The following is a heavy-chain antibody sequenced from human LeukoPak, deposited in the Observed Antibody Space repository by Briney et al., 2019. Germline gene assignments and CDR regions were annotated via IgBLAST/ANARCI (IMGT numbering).Heavy chain of an antibody. Sequence: GGSLRLSCEASEFTFSNYVMNWVRQAPGKGLEWVSSIRQSGDITYYADSVKGRFTISRDNSKNTLSLQMNSLSREDTAIYYCVRRGGSDGWGAFDIWGQGTVVTVSS. V-gene: IGHV3-23*01. D-gene: IGHD5-24*01. CDR1: EFTFSNYV. J-gene: IGHJ3*02. CDR2: IRQSGDIT. CDR3: VRRGGSDGWGAFDI.